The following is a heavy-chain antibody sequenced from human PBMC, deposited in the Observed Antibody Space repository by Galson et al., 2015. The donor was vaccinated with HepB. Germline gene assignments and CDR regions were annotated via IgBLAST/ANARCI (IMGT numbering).Heavy chain of an antibody. D-gene: IGHD7-27*01. CDR3: VHRSQTGSFDY. CDR1: GFSLSSNGMG. V-gene: IGHV2-5*02. J-gene: IGHJ4*02. Sequence: PALVKPTQTLTLTCTFSGFSLSSNGMGVGWVRQPPGKALEWLALVHWDDDKRYSPSLKSRLAITKDTSKNQVVLTMTNMGPVDTATYYCVHRSQTGSFDYWGQGTLVTVSS. CDR2: VHWDDDK.